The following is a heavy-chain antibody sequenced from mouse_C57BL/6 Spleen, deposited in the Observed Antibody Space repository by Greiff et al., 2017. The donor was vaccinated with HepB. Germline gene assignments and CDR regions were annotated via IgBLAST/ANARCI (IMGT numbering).Heavy chain of an antibody. J-gene: IGHJ2*01. CDR1: GYTFTSYG. CDR2: IYPRSGNT. CDR3: ARQDGSSVYEC. D-gene: IGHD1-1*01. Sequence: QVQLQQSGAELARPGASVKLSCKASGYTFTSYGISWVKQRTGQGLEWIGEIYPRSGNTYYNEKFKGKATLTADKSSSTAYMELRSLTSEAAAVYFWARQDGSSVYECWGQGTTLSVA. V-gene: IGHV1-81*01.